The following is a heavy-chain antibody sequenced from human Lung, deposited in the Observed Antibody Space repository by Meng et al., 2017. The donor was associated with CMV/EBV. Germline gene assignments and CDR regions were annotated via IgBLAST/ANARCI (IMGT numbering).Heavy chain of an antibody. CDR3: ARDGGEGHEYGMDV. CDR1: GYTFTSYY. D-gene: IGHD3-16*01. CDR2: INPSGGST. Sequence: ASVXVSXXASGYTFTSYYMHWVRQAPGQGLEWMGIINPSGGSTSYAQKFQGRVTMTRDTSTSTVYMGLSSLRSEDTAVYYCARDGGEGHEYGMDVWGQGSTVTVSS. J-gene: IGHJ6*02. V-gene: IGHV1-46*01.